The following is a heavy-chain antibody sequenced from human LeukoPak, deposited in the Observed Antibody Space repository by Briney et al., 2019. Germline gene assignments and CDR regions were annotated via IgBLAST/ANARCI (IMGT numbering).Heavy chain of an antibody. D-gene: IGHD2-15*01. CDR1: GFTFDDYA. Sequence: GRSLRLSCAASGFTFDDYAMHWVRQAPGKGLEWVSGISWNSGSIGYADSVKGRFTISRDNAKNSLYLQMNSLRAEDTALYYCAKDGSYNNNTYYGMDVWGQGTTVTVS. V-gene: IGHV3-9*01. CDR2: ISWNSGSI. CDR3: AKDGSYNNNTYYGMDV. J-gene: IGHJ6*02.